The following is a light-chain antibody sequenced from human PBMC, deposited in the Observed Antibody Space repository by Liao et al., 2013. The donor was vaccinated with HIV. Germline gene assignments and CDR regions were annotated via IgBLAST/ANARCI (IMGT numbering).Light chain of an antibody. CDR2: YDS. Sequence: SYELTQPPSVSVAPGMTARITCGGNSIGSKSVHWYQQKPGLAPVVVIYYDSDRPSGIPERFSGSNSGNTATLTISRVEAGDEADYYCQVWDSLTNFVFGPGTKVTVL. J-gene: IGLJ1*01. CDR1: SIGSKS. V-gene: IGLV3-21*01. CDR3: QVWDSLTNFV.